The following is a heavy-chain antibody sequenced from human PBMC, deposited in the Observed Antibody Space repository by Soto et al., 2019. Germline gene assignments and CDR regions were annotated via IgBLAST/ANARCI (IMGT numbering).Heavy chain of an antibody. Sequence: QVQLQESGPGLVKPSQTLSLTCTVSGGSINSGDYYWSWIRQAPGKGLDWIGSIYYSGTTYYNPPLRSRVTISIDTSKNHFFLNLSSGTAADAAVYYCARIGLTTALLWGQGTLVTVSS. D-gene: IGHD4-17*01. CDR1: GGSINSGDYY. CDR2: IYYSGTT. V-gene: IGHV4-30-4*01. CDR3: ARIGLTTALL. J-gene: IGHJ4*02.